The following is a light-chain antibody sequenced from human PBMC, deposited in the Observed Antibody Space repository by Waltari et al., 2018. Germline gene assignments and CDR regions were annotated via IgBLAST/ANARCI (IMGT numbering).Light chain of an antibody. CDR1: QDITNS. Sequence: DIPMTQSPSSLSASVGDRVTITCRASQDITNSLAWYQQKPGKAPKLLMYGTIRLQSGVPSRFSGSGSGTDYTRTITSLQPEDSATYYCQQYYSTPLTFGGGTKVEIK. CDR2: GTI. V-gene: IGKV1-NL1*01. J-gene: IGKJ4*01. CDR3: QQYYSTPLT.